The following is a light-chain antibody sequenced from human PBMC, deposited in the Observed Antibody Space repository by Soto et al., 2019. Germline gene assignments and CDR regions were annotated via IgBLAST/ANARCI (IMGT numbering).Light chain of an antibody. CDR2: DAS. CDR1: QSVSRW. V-gene: IGKV1-5*01. Sequence: DIQITQSPSTLSASVGDRVTTTCRATQSVSRWLAWYQQKPGRAPKLLIYDASTLESGVPSRFSGGGSGTQFTLTISSLQPEDFATYYCQQYNLYLSYTFGQGTKLQIK. J-gene: IGKJ2*01. CDR3: QQYNLYLSYT.